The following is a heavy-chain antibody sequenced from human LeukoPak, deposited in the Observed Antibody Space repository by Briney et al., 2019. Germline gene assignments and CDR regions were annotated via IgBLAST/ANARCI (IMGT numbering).Heavy chain of an antibody. CDR2: IKNKIDGGTT. Sequence: GGSLRLSCAASGFTFSNAWMSWVRQAPGKGLEWVGRIKNKIDGGTTDYAAPVKGRFTISRDDSKNTLYLQMNSLRAEDTAVYYCAREYYSDSSGSDYWGQGTLVTVSS. CDR1: GFTFSNAW. CDR3: AREYYSDSSGSDY. J-gene: IGHJ4*02. D-gene: IGHD3-22*01. V-gene: IGHV3-15*01.